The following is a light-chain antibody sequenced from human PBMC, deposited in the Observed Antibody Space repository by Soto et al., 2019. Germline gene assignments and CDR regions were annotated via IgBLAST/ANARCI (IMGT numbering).Light chain of an antibody. CDR2: DAS. V-gene: IGKV1-5*01. CDR3: QQGT. Sequence: DIQMTQSPSTLSASVGDRVTITCRASQSISSGLAWYQQKPGKAPKLLIYDASSLESGVPSRFSGSGSGTEFTLTISSLQPDDFATYYCQQGTFGQGTKVEIK. CDR1: QSISSG. J-gene: IGKJ1*01.